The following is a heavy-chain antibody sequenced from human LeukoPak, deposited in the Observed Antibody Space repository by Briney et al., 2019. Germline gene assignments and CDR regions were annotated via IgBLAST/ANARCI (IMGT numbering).Heavy chain of an antibody. CDR3: ARDYWYCSSTSCYPYYFDY. Sequence: GGSLRLSCAASGFTFSSYSMNWVRQARGKGLEWVSYIRSSSSTIYYADSVKGRFTISRDNAKNSLYLQMNSLRAEDTAVYYCARDYWYCSSTSCYPYYFDYWGQGTLVTVSS. J-gene: IGHJ4*02. D-gene: IGHD2-2*01. CDR2: IRSSSSTI. V-gene: IGHV3-48*04. CDR1: GFTFSSYS.